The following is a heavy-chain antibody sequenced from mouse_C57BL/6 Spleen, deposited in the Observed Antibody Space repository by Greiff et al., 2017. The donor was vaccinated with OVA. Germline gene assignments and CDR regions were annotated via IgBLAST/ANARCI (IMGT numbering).Heavy chain of an antibody. CDR2: INPNNGGT. CDR3: ARRGYGDPFDY. D-gene: IGHD2-13*01. CDR1: GYTFTDYY. J-gene: IGHJ2*01. Sequence: EVQLQQSGPELVKPGASVKISCKASGYTFTDYYMNWVKQSHGKSLEWIGDINPNNGGTSYNQKFKGKATLTVDKSSSTAYMELRSLTSEDSAVYYCARRGYGDPFDYWGQGTTLTVSS. V-gene: IGHV1-26*01.